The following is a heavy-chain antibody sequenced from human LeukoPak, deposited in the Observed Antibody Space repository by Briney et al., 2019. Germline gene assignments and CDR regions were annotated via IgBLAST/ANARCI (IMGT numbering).Heavy chain of an antibody. CDR1: GYTFTGYY. Sequence: ASVKVSCKASGYTFTGYYMHWVRQAPGQGLEWMGWINPNSGGTNYAQKFQGRVTMTRDTAISTAYMELSRRRSDDTAVYYCARGPPQRCSFDYWGQGTLVTVSS. D-gene: IGHD1-14*01. V-gene: IGHV1-2*02. J-gene: IGHJ4*02. CDR2: INPNSGGT. CDR3: ARGPPQRCSFDY.